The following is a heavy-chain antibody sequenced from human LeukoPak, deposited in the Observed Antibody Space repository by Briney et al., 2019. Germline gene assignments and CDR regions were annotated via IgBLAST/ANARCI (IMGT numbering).Heavy chain of an antibody. CDR2: INHSGST. D-gene: IGHD6-19*01. CDR1: GGSFSGYY. CDR3: ARARQWADY. J-gene: IGHJ3*01. V-gene: IGHV4-34*01. Sequence: SETLSLTCAVYGGSFSGYYWSWIRQPPGKGLEWIGEINHSGSTNYNPSLKSRVTISVDTSKNQFSLKLSSVTAADTAVYYCARARQWADYWGQGTMVTVSS.